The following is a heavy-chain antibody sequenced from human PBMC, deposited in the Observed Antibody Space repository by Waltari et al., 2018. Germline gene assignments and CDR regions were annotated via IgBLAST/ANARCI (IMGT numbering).Heavy chain of an antibody. V-gene: IGHV4-38-2*01. D-gene: IGHD4-17*01. Sequence: QVQLQESGPGLVKPSETLSLTCAVSGYSISSCYYWGWIRQPPGKGLEWIGSIYHSGSTYYNPSLKSRVTISVDTSKNQFSLKLSSVTAADTAVYYCARRTVTTFLFDYWGQGTLVTVSS. CDR3: ARRTVTTFLFDY. CDR1: GYSISSCYY. J-gene: IGHJ4*02. CDR2: IYHSGST.